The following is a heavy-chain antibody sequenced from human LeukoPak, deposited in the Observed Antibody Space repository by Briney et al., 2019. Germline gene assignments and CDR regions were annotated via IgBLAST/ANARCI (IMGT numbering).Heavy chain of an antibody. D-gene: IGHD3-3*01. CDR3: ARDDPSVDLTIFGVVPFARYYYYYMDV. CDR1: GGTFSSYA. J-gene: IGHJ6*03. CDR2: IIPIFGTA. Sequence: ASVKVSCKASGGTFSSYAISWVRQAPGQGLEWMGGIIPIFGTANYAQKFQGRVTITADESTSTAYMELSGLRSEDTAVYYCARDDPSVDLTIFGVVPFARYYYYYMDVWGKGTTVTVSS. V-gene: IGHV1-69*13.